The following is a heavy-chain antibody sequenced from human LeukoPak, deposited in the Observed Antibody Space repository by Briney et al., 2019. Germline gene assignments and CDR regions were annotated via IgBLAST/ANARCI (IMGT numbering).Heavy chain of an antibody. CDR2: ISGSGGST. V-gene: IGHV3-23*01. CDR1: GFTFRSYG. D-gene: IGHD2-2*01. CDR3: AKSFRSTSLDY. J-gene: IGHJ4*02. Sequence: GGSLRLSCAASGFTFRSYGMTWVRQAPGKGLEWVSAISGSGGSTYYADSVKGRFTISRGNSRNTLYLQMNSLRAGDTAVYYCAKSFRSTSLDYWGQGTLVTVSS.